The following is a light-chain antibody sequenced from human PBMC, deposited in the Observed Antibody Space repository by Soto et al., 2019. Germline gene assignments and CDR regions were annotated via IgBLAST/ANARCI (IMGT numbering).Light chain of an antibody. Sequence: QSALTQPASVSGSPGQSITISCTGTSSDVGGYNYVSLYQQHPGTSPKLMIYEVSNRPSGVSNRFSGSKSGNTASLIISGLQAEDEGDYYCSSYTARSTWVFGGGTKVTVL. CDR3: SSYTARSTWV. CDR2: EVS. J-gene: IGLJ3*02. V-gene: IGLV2-14*01. CDR1: SSDVGGYNY.